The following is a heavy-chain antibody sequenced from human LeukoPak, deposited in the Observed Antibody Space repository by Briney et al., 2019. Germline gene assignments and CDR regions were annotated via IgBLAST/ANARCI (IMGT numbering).Heavy chain of an antibody. Sequence: ASVKVSCKASGHTFTSYGISWVRQAPGQGLEWMGWISVYNGNTNYAQKVKGRVTMTTDTSTSTAYMELGSLRSDDTAAYYCAKVVGSAWYDYWGQGTLVTVSS. CDR1: GHTFTSYG. J-gene: IGHJ4*02. CDR2: ISVYNGNT. V-gene: IGHV1-18*01. CDR3: AKVVGSAWYDY. D-gene: IGHD2-15*01.